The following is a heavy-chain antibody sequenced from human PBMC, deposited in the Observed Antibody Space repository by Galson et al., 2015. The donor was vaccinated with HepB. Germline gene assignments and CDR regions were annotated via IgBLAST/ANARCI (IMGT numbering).Heavy chain of an antibody. CDR1: GYTFTSYA. Sequence: SVKVSCKASGYTFTSYAMHWVRQAPGQRLEWMGWINAGNGNTKYSQKFQGRVTITRDTSASTAYMELSSLRSEDTAVYYCARKFIAVAGADYWGQGTPVTVSS. CDR3: ARKFIAVAGADY. D-gene: IGHD6-19*01. V-gene: IGHV1-3*01. J-gene: IGHJ4*02. CDR2: INAGNGNT.